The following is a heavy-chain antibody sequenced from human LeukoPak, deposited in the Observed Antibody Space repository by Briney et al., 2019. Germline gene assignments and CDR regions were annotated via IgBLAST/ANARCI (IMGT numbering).Heavy chain of an antibody. V-gene: IGHV1-69*13. CDR3: ARSCGGNPGEFDY. Sequence: ASVKVSCKASGGTFSSYAISWVRQAPGQGLEWMGGIIPIFGTANYAQKFQGRVTITADESTSTAYMELSSLRSEDTAVYYCARSCGGNPGEFDYWGQGTLVTVSS. CDR2: IIPIFGTA. D-gene: IGHD4-23*01. CDR1: GGTFSSYA. J-gene: IGHJ4*02.